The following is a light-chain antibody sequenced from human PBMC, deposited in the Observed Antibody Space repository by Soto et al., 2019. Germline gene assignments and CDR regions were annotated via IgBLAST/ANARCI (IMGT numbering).Light chain of an antibody. J-gene: IGKJ4*01. Sequence: EIVLTQSQATLSLSPGERATLSCRASQSVSSYLAWYQQKPGQAPRLLIYDASNRATGIPARFSSSGSGTDFTLTISSLEPEDFAVYYCQQRSNWPPHFGGGTKVEIK. V-gene: IGKV3-11*01. CDR3: QQRSNWPPH. CDR1: QSVSSY. CDR2: DAS.